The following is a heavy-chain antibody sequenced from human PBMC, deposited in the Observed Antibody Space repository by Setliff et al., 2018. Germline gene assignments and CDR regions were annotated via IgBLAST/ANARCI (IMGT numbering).Heavy chain of an antibody. J-gene: IGHJ3*02. V-gene: IGHV1-18*01. D-gene: IGHD3-9*01. Sequence: ASVKVSCTASGYTFTSYGVNWVRQAPGHRLEWMGWISAYNGHTTYAQGFQGRVTMTADSSTNTVYMDLRSLRSDDTAVYYCARPISQSHFDRLGADALAIWVQGTLVTVSS. CDR1: GYTFTSYG. CDR2: ISAYNGHT. CDR3: ARPISQSHFDRLGADALAI.